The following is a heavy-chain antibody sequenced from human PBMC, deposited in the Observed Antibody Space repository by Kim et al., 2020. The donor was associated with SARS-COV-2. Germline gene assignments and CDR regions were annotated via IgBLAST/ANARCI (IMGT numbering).Heavy chain of an antibody. CDR2: IYSGGSST. J-gene: IGHJ4*02. Sequence: GGSLRLSCAASGFTFSSYAMSWVRQAPGKGLEWVSVIYSGGSSTYYADSVKGRFTISRDNSKNTLYLQMNSLRAEDTAVYYCAKWQVADYWGQGTLVTVSS. CDR3: AKWQVADY. CDR1: GFTFSSYA. V-gene: IGHV3-23*03.